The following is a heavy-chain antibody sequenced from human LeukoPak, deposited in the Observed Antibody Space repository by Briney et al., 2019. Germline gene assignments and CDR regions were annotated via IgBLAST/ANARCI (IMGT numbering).Heavy chain of an antibody. D-gene: IGHD3-22*01. V-gene: IGHV5-51*01. CDR2: IYPGDSDT. Sequence: KGGESLKISCKGSGYSFTSYWIGWVRQMPGKGLEWMGIIYPGDSDTRYSPSFQGQVTISADKSISTAYLQWSSLKASDTAMYYCARRKSSGYYSNWFDPWGQGTLVTVSS. J-gene: IGHJ5*02. CDR1: GYSFTSYW. CDR3: ARRKSSGYYSNWFDP.